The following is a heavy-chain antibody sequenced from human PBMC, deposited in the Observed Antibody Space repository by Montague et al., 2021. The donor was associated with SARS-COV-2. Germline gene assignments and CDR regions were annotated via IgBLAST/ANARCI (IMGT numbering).Heavy chain of an antibody. Sequence: SSKYNPSLKSRVTMSVDTSKNQFSLKLNSVTAADTAVYYCARGKGLDKYYDESSSYYPWFDNGGQGILGTVAA. CDR2: SS. D-gene: IGHD3-22*01. J-gene: IGHJ5*02. V-gene: IGHV4-59*09. CDR3: ARGKGLDKYYDESSSYYPWFDN.